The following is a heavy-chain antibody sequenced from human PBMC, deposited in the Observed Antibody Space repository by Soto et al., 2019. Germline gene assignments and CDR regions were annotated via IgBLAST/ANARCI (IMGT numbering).Heavy chain of an antibody. CDR3: ARDLNGAAGGGY. D-gene: IGHD6-13*01. CDR2: IYPYNGNT. Sequence: QVQLVQSGAEVRKPGASVKVSCKSSGYTFINHGIFWVRQAPGQGLEWMAWIYPYNGNTNYAQKFLGRVTLTTDTSTSTAYMDLRSLTSDDTAIYYCARDLNGAAGGGYWVQGTLVTVSS. J-gene: IGHJ4*02. CDR1: GYTFINHG. V-gene: IGHV1-18*01.